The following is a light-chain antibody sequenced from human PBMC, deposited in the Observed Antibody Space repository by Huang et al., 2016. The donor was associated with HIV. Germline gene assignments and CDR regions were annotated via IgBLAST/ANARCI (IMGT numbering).Light chain of an antibody. CDR2: EVS. CDR1: QSLLYSDGKTY. Sequence: DVVMTQTPLSLSVTPGQPASISCRSSQSLLYSDGKTYLYWYLQKPGQSPQRLIYEVSSRVSGVPDRFSGSGSGTDFTLKISRVEAEDVGFYYCMQGRSLPRTFGQGTKVEIK. V-gene: IGKV2-29*02. J-gene: IGKJ1*01. CDR3: MQGRSLPRT.